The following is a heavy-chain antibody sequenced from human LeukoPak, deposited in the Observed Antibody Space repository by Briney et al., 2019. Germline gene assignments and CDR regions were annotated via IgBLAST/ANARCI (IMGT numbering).Heavy chain of an antibody. V-gene: IGHV1-18*01. CDR1: GYTFTSYG. Sequence: ASVKVSCKASGYTFTSYGIRWVRQAPGQGLKWMGRISAYNGNTNYAQKLQGRVTMTTDTSTSTAYMELRSLRSDDTAVYYCARVQGGGVLADYWGQGTLVTVSS. CDR3: ARVQGGGVLADY. CDR2: ISAYNGNT. J-gene: IGHJ4*02. D-gene: IGHD3-16*01.